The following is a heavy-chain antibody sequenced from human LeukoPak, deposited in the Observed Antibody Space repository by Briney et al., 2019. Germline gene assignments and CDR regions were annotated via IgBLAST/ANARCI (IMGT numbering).Heavy chain of an antibody. V-gene: IGHV3-21*01. J-gene: IGHJ4*02. D-gene: IGHD2-15*01. CDR2: ISSSSSYI. CDR1: GFTFSSYS. Sequence: GGSLRLSCAASGFTFSSYSMNWVRQAPGKGLEWVSSISSSSSYIYYADSVKGRFTISRDNAKNSLYLQMNSLRAEDTAVYYCARDCRVWPYYFNYWGQGTLVTVSS. CDR3: ARDCRVWPYYFNY.